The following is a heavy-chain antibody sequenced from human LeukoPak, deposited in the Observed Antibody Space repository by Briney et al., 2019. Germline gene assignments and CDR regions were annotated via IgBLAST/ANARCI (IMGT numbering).Heavy chain of an antibody. CDR2: INHSGST. CDR1: GRSFSGYY. V-gene: IGHV4-34*01. CDR3: ARGRAYYDILTGYPSTTFDY. Sequence: PSETLSLTCAVYGRSFSGYYWSWIRQPPGKGLEWIGEINHSGSTNYNPSLKSRVTISVDTSKNQFSLKLSSVTAADTAVYYCARGRAYYDILTGYPSTTFDYWGQGTLVTVSS. D-gene: IGHD3-9*01. J-gene: IGHJ4*02.